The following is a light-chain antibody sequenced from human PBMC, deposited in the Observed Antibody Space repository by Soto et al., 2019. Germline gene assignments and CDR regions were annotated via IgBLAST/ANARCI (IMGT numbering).Light chain of an antibody. J-gene: IGKJ1*01. CDR3: QHYNSYSEA. CDR1: RNVSIY. Sequence: EIPLTQSPSALSASVGDRLTLTCRASRNVSIYLNWYQHKPGKAPKLLIYKASTLKSGVPSRFSGSGSGTEFTLTISSLQPDDFATYYCQHYNSYSEAFGQGTTVDIK. V-gene: IGKV1-5*03. CDR2: KAS.